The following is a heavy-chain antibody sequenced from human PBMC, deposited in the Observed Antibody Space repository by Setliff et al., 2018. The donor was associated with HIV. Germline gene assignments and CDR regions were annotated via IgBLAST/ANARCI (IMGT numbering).Heavy chain of an antibody. Sequence: SETLSLTCTVSGASVTNVFYYWSWLRQPAGKGLEWIGHIYTSGNSRYTNYNSSLESRVAISLDTSSNQFSLKLSSVTAADTAVYHCAREREVWSAYDSWGQGTLVAVSS. CDR1: GASVTNVFYY. CDR3: AREREVWSAYDS. CDR2: IYTSGNSRYT. V-gene: IGHV4-61*09. D-gene: IGHD3-3*01. J-gene: IGHJ5*02.